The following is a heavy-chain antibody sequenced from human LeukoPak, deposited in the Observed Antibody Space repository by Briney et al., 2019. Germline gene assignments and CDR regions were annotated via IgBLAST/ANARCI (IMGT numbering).Heavy chain of an antibody. CDR3: VSDPGDY. CDR2: INQDGSEK. J-gene: IGHJ4*02. CDR1: GFTFSTYW. D-gene: IGHD3-10*01. V-gene: IGHV3-7*01. Sequence: GGSLRLSCAASGFTFSTYWMSWIRQAPGKGLEWVANINQDGSEKNYVDSEKGRFTISRDNAKNSLYLQMDSLRDEDTAVYYCVSDPGDYWGQGTLVAVSS.